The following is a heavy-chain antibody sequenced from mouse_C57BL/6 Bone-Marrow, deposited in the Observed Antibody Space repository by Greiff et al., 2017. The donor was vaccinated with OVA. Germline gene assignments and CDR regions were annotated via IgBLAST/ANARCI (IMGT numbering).Heavy chain of an antibody. CDR1: GFTFSSYA. J-gene: IGHJ4*01. Sequence: DVQLVESGGGLVKPGGSLKLSCAASGFTFSSYAMSWVRQTPEKRLEWVATISDGGSYTYYPDNVKGRFTISRDNAKNNLYLQMSHLKSEDTAMYYCARDRTGTDAMDYWGQGTSVTVSS. D-gene: IGHD3-3*01. CDR2: ISDGGSYT. V-gene: IGHV5-4*01. CDR3: ARDRTGTDAMDY.